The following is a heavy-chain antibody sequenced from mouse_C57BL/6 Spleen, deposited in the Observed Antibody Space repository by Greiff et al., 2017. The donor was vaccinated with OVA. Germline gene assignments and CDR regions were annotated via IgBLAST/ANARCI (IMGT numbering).Heavy chain of an antibody. CDR3: ARSTPFDY. J-gene: IGHJ2*01. Sequence: QVQLQQPGAELVRPGSSVKLSCKASGYTFTSYWVDWVKQRPGQGLEWIGNIYPSDSETHYNQKFKDKATLTVDKSSSTAYMQLSSLTSEDSAVYYCARSTPFDYWGQGTTLTVSS. CDR1: GYTFTSYW. V-gene: IGHV1-61*01. CDR2: IYPSDSET.